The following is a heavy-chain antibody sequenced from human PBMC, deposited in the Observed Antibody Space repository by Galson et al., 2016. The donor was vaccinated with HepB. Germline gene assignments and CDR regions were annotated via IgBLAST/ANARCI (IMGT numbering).Heavy chain of an antibody. Sequence: SLRLSCAASGFTFSTYTMNWVRQAPGKGLEWVSSISSSSTYIYYADSVKGRFTISRDNAKKSLYLEMNSLRADDTAIFYCASSALRLTPGTYYFDYWGQGTLVTVSS. J-gene: IGHJ4*02. D-gene: IGHD2-15*01. CDR1: GFTFSTYT. V-gene: IGHV3-21*01. CDR3: ASSALRLTPGTYYFDY. CDR2: ISSSSTYI.